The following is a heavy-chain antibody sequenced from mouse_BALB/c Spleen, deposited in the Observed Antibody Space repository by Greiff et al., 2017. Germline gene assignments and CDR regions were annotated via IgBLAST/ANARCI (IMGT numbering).Heavy chain of an antibody. CDR3: ATTYYGNYWFAY. D-gene: IGHD2-10*01. Sequence: EVQVVESGPSLVKPSQTLSLTCSVTGDSITSGYWNWIRKFPGNKLEYMGYISYSGSTYYNPSLKSRISITRDTSKNQYYLQLNSVTTEDTATYYCATTYYGNYWFAYWGQGTLVTVSA. J-gene: IGHJ3*01. CDR1: GDSITSGY. V-gene: IGHV3-8*02. CDR2: ISYSGST.